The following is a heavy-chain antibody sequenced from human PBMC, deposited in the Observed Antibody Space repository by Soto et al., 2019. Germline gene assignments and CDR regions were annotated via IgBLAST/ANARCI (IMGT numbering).Heavy chain of an antibody. D-gene: IGHD2-15*01. Sequence: PSETLSLTCTVSGGSFSSYYWSWIRQPPGKGLEWIGYIYYTGSIIYNPSLKSRVTTSVDMSMKQFSLKLNSVTAADTAVYYCARTTTLENYFDYWGQGTLVTVSS. CDR2: IYYTGSI. V-gene: IGHV4-59*01. CDR1: GGSFSSYY. CDR3: ARTTTLENYFDY. J-gene: IGHJ4*02.